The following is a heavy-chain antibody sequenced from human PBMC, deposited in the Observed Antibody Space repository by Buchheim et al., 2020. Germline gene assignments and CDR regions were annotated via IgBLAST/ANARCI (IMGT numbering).Heavy chain of an antibody. V-gene: IGHV4-31*03. CDR3: ARGTPRYYFDF. CDR1: GDSLERGGFY. CDR2: MYNSGST. Sequence: QVQLQESGPGLVKPSQTLSLTCTVSGDSLERGGFYWAWIRQHPGMGLEFIGYMYNSGSTYFNPSLRSRVTISADPTKNQFSLNLSSVTAADTAVYFCARGTPRYYFDFWGQGTL. J-gene: IGHJ4*02. D-gene: IGHD3-10*01.